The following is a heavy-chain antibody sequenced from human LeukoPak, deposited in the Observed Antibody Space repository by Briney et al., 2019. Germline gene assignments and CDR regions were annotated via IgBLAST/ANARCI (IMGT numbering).Heavy chain of an antibody. CDR3: ARTYYYDSSGYYYHPYWYFDL. CDR1: GGSISSGGYS. D-gene: IGHD3-22*01. J-gene: IGHJ2*01. Sequence: SETLSLTCAVSGGSISSGGYSWSWIRQPPGKGLEWIGYIYHSGSTYYNPSPKSRVTISVDRSKNQFSLKLSSVTAADTAVYYCARTYYYDSSGYYYHPYWYFDLWGRGTLVTVSS. V-gene: IGHV4-30-2*01. CDR2: IYHSGST.